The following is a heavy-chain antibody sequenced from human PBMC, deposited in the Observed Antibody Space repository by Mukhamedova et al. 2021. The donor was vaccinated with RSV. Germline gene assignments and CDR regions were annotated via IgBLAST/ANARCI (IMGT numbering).Heavy chain of an antibody. Sequence: MSWVRQAPGKGLEWVSVIYNDGSRTYYADSVKGRFTISRDNSKNTLYLQMNSLRAEDTAVYYCAKGDPWNGVGMDVWGKGTTVTV. CDR2: IYNDGSRT. D-gene: IGHD1-1*01. CDR3: AKGDPWNGVGMDV. V-gene: IGHV3-23*03. J-gene: IGHJ6*04.